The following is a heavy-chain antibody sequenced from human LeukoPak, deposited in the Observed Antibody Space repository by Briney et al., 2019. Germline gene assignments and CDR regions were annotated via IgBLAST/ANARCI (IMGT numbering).Heavy chain of an antibody. CDR3: ARHGVGTTTTLFDY. CDR2: IYYSGST. Sequence: SETLSLTCTVSGGSVSSGSYYRSWIRQPPGKGLECIGSIYYSGSTYYNPSLKSRVTISVDTSKNQFSLKLSSVTAADTAVYYCARHGVGTTTTLFDYWGQGTLVTVSS. D-gene: IGHD1-26*01. CDR1: GGSVSSGSYY. J-gene: IGHJ4*02. V-gene: IGHV4-39*01.